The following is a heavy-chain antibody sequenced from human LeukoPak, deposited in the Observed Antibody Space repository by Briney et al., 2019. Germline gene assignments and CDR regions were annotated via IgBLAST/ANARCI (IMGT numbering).Heavy chain of an antibody. J-gene: IGHJ3*02. D-gene: IGHD4-11*01. CDR2: IYYSGTT. CDR1: GVSINNYY. Sequence: TSETLSLTCTVSGVSINNYYWSWIRQPPGKGPEWIGYIYYSGTTSYNPSLTSRVTISVDTSKNQFSLKLTSVTAADTAVYYCAGHDPSKNGAYDIWGQGAMVTVSS. CDR3: AGHDPSKNGAYDI. V-gene: IGHV4-59*08.